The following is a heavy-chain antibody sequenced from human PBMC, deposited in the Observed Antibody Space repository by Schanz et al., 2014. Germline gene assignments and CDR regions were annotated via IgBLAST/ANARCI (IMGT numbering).Heavy chain of an antibody. CDR1: GITFTDYS. Sequence: EVQVVEYGGGLVKPGGSLRLSCAPSGITFTDYSLNWVRQAPGKGLEWVSSISPSGSYIYYGDSVKGRFTISRDNAKTSVYLQMDSLRADDTAVYYCAKDLYNYGIFHCWGQGTLVTVSS. CDR3: AKDLYNYGIFHC. J-gene: IGHJ4*02. CDR2: ISPSGSYI. V-gene: IGHV3-21*01. D-gene: IGHD3-16*01.